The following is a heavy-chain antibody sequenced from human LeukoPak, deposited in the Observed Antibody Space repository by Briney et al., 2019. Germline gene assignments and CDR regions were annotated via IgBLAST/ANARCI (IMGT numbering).Heavy chain of an antibody. V-gene: IGHV3-23*01. CDR3: AKDSYDSGGYYHFDY. CDR1: GFTFSSYA. D-gene: IGHD3-22*01. J-gene: IGHJ4*02. CDR2: ITGSGDRT. Sequence: GGSLRLSCAASGFTFSSYAMNWVRQAPGKGLEWVSGITGSGDRTYYADSVKGRFTISRDNSKNTLNLQMNSLRAEDTALYYCAKDSYDSGGYYHFDYWGQGTLVTVSS.